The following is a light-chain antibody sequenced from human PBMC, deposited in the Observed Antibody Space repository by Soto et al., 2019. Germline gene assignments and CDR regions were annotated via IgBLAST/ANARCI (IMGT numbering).Light chain of an antibody. J-gene: IGLJ3*02. CDR1: SSNIGNNA. CDR3: AAWDDSLNGGGV. V-gene: IGLV1-36*01. CDR2: YDD. Sequence: QSVLTQPPSVSEAPRQRVTISCSGSSSNIGNNAVNWYQQLPGKAPKLLIYYDDLLPSGVSDRFSGSKSGTSASLAISGLQSEDEADYYCAAWDDSLNGGGVFGGGTQLPVL.